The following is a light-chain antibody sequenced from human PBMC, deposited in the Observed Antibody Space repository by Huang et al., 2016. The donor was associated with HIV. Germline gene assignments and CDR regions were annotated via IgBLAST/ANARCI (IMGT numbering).Light chain of an antibody. CDR2: GAS. V-gene: IGKV1-39*01. CDR3: QHSFRSPYT. CDR1: QRISKY. Sequence: DIQMTQSPSSLSASVGDRVTITCRAIQRISKYLNWYQQKPGRAPNLLIYGASNLQSGVPSRFSGSGSETDFTLTISGLQPGDFATYYCQHSFRSPYTFGQGTKVDMK. J-gene: IGKJ2*01.